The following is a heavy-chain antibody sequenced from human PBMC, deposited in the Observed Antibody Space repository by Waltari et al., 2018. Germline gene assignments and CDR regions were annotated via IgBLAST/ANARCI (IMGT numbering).Heavy chain of an antibody. J-gene: IGHJ4*02. CDR2: IYHSGST. Sequence: QVHLQESGPGLVKPSETLSLTCTVSGYSISSNYYWGWIRQPPGKGLEWIGTIYHSGSTYYNPSLKSRVTVSIDTSKNQFSLKLTSVTAADTAVYYCARDPINTGIITHWGQGTLVTVSS. V-gene: IGHV4-38-2*02. CDR3: ARDPINTGIITH. D-gene: IGHD1-20*01. CDR1: GYSISSNYY.